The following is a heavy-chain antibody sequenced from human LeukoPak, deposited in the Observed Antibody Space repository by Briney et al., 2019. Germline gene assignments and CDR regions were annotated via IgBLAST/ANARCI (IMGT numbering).Heavy chain of an antibody. J-gene: IGHJ4*02. V-gene: IGHV1-46*03. CDR3: ARDLEHTVDIAMVGY. CDR1: GYTFTSYY. Sequence: GASVKVSCKASGYTFTSYYMHWVRQAPGRGLEWMGIINPSGGSTSYAQKFQGRVTMTRDTSTSTVYMELSSLRSEDTAVYYCARDLEHTVDIAMVGYWGQGTLVTVSS. D-gene: IGHD5-18*01. CDR2: INPSGGST.